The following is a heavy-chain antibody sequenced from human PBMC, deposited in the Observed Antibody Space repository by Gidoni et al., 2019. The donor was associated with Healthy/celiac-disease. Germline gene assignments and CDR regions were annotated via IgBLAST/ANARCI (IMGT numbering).Heavy chain of an antibody. Sequence: QLPLQQWCAGLLKPSETLSLTCAVSVWSFRGYYWTWIRQPPGKGLEWIGEINHSGSTNYNPSLKSRVTISVETSKKQFSLKLSSLTAADKAVYYCARVKGVRTKLGPFDYWGQGTLVTVSS. CDR3: ARVKGVRTKLGPFDY. D-gene: IGHD7-27*01. V-gene: IGHV4-34*01. J-gene: IGHJ4*02. CDR2: INHSGST. CDR1: VWSFRGYY.